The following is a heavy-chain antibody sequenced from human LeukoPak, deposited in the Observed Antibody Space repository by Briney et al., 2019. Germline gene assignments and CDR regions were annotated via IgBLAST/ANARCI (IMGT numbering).Heavy chain of an antibody. V-gene: IGHV1-69*05. CDR1: GGTFSSYA. D-gene: IGHD2-2*01. J-gene: IGHJ6*03. CDR2: IIPIFGTA. Sequence: SVKVSCTASGGTFSSYAISWVRQAPGQGLEWMGGIIPIFGTANYAQKFQGRVTITTDESTSTAYMELSSLRSEDTAVYYCARGLRSVPAARATHYYYYYYMDVWGKGTTVTVSS. CDR3: ARGLRSVPAARATHYYYYYYMDV.